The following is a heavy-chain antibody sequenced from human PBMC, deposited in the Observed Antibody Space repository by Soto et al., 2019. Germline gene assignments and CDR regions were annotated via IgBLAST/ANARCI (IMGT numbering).Heavy chain of an antibody. J-gene: IGHJ4*02. Sequence: QVQLQQWGAGLLKPSETLSLTCAVSGGSFRGYFWSWIRQSPDKGLEWIGEINDSGSTYYNPSFKSRLTISVDTSTSQISLRLTSATAADSAVYYCQGGDFWGQGTRVTVSS. CDR2: INDSGST. CDR3: QGGDF. V-gene: IGHV4-34*02. D-gene: IGHD3-16*01. CDR1: GGSFRGYF.